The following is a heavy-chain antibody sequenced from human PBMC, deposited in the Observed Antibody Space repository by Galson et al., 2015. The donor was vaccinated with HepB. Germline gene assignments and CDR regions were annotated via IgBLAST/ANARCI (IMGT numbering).Heavy chain of an antibody. CDR3: AKLQPRYKSGWYSSAWGEIDS. V-gene: IGHV3-23*01. D-gene: IGHD6-19*01. CDR2: ISPSGDMS. J-gene: IGHJ4*02. CDR1: GFTFDYYA. Sequence: SLRLSCAPSGFTFDYYAMTWVRQAPGKGLEWVSGISPSGDMSFIADSVRGRFTISRDNARKTLYLHMRSPRAEDTAVYYCAKLQPRYKSGWYSSAWGEIDSWGQGTLVTVSS.